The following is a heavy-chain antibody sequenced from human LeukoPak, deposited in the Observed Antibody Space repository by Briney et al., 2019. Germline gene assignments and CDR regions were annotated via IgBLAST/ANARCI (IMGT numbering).Heavy chain of an antibody. V-gene: IGHV3-21*01. Sequence: GGSLRLSCAASGFTFSSYSMNWVRQAPGKGLEWVSSISSSSSYIYYADPVKGRLTISRDSAKNSLYLQMNSLRAEDTAVYYCARDHGVVVPAAKPVATRSFDYWGQGTLVTVSS. CDR2: ISSSSSYI. CDR3: ARDHGVVVPAAKPVATRSFDY. D-gene: IGHD2-2*02. CDR1: GFTFSSYS. J-gene: IGHJ4*02.